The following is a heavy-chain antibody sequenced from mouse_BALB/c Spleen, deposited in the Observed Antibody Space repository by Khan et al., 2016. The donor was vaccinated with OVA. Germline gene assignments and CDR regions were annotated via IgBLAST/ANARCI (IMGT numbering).Heavy chain of an antibody. CDR1: GYSITSDYA. V-gene: IGHV3-2*02. Sequence: VQLKESGPGLLKPSQSLSLTCTVTGYSITSDYAWNWIRQFPGNKLEWMAFISYSGNTKYNPSLKSRISITRDTSKNQFFLQLKSVTTEDTARYYCARVYGGDFDYWGQGTTLTVSS. CDR2: ISYSGNT. D-gene: IGHD1-1*01. CDR3: ARVYGGDFDY. J-gene: IGHJ2*01.